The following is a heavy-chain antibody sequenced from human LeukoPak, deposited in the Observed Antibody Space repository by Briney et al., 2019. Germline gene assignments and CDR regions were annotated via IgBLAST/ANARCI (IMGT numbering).Heavy chain of an antibody. CDR3: AKAYAFVGASYFDY. CDR1: GFTFSTYA. Sequence: GGSLRLSCAASGFTFSTYAMSWVRQAPGKGLEWVSAIGDTTYYADSVKGRFTSSRDNSKNTLYLQMNNLRAEDAAIYYCAKAYAFVGASYFDYWGQGTLVTVSS. J-gene: IGHJ4*02. V-gene: IGHV3-23*01. D-gene: IGHD1-26*01. CDR2: IGDTT.